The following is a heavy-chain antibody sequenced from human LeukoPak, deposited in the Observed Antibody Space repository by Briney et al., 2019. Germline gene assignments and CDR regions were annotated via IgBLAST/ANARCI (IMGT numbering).Heavy chain of an antibody. CDR2: ISWNGGTI. CDR3: ARDPRTVRI. V-gene: IGHV3-9*01. D-gene: IGHD1-1*01. CDR1: GFTFDDYA. Sequence: SLRLSCAASGFTFDDYAMHWVRQAPGKGLEWVSGISWNGGTIGYADSVKGRFTISRDNAKNSLYLQMNSLRVEDTAVYYCARDPRTVRIWGQGTLVTVSS. J-gene: IGHJ4*02.